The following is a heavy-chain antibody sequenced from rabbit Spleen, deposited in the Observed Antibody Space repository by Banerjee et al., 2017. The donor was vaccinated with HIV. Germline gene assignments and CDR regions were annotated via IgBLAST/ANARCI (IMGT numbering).Heavy chain of an antibody. V-gene: IGHV1S45*01. CDR1: GVSFSDKDV. D-gene: IGHD1-1*01. Sequence: EQLEESGGGLVKPEGSLTLTCKASGVSFSDKDVMCWVRQAPGKGLEWIACINTVTGKSVYASWAKGRFIMSRASSTTVTLQMTSLTVADTATYWCARAANNIGYSSGLWGPGTLVTVS. CDR3: ARAANNIGYSSGL. J-gene: IGHJ4*01. CDR2: INTVTGKS.